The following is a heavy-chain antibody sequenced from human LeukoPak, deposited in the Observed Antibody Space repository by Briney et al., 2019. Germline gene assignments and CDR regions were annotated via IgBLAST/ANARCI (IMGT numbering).Heavy chain of an antibody. V-gene: IGHV3-30-3*01. CDR1: GFTFSSYA. J-gene: IGHJ5*02. CDR3: ARGPDYYDSSGYYR. Sequence: QTGGSLRLSCAASGFTFSSYAMHWVRQAPGKGQEWVAVISYDGSNKYYADSVKGRFTISRDNSKNTLYLQINSLRAEDTAVYYCARGPDYYDSSGYYRWGQGTLVTVSS. CDR2: ISYDGSNK. D-gene: IGHD3-22*01.